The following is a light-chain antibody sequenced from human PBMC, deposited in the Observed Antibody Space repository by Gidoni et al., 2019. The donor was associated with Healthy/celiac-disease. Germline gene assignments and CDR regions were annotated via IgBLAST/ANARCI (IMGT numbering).Light chain of an antibody. V-gene: IGKV3-20*01. CDR1: QSVSSSY. J-gene: IGKJ2*01. CDR3: QQYGSSPGMYT. CDR2: GAS. Sequence: EIVLTQSPGTLSLSPVERATLSCRASQSVSSSYLAWYQQKPGQAPRLLIYGASSRATGIPDRFSGSGSGTDFTLTISRLEPEDFAVYYCQQYGSSPGMYTFGQGTKLEIK.